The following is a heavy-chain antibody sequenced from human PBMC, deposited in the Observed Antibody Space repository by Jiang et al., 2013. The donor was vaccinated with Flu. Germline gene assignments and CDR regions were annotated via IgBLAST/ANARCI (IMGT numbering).Heavy chain of an antibody. CDR2: IYYSGST. D-gene: IGHD3-10*01. J-gene: IGHJ5*02. CDR1: GGSISSYY. CDR3: AGSRLWFGEPFDP. V-gene: IGHV4-59*01. Sequence: SGPGLVKPSETLSLTCTVSGGSISSYYWSWIRQPPGKGLEWIGYIYYSGSTNYNPSLKSRVTISVDTSKNQFSLKLSSVTAADTAVYYCAGSRLWFGEPFDPWGQGTLVTVSS.